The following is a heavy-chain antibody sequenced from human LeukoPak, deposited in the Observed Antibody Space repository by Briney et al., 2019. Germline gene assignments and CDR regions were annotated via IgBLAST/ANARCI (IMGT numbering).Heavy chain of an antibody. J-gene: IGHJ4*02. CDR3: ARVRYNWNYFDY. CDR2: ISYGGSNK. CDR1: GFTFSSYA. Sequence: GGSLRLSCAASGFTFSSYAMHWVRQAPGKGLECVAVISYGGSNKYYADSVKGRFTISRDNSKNTLYLQMNSLRAEDTAVYYCARVRYNWNYFDYWGQGTLVTVSS. D-gene: IGHD1-20*01. V-gene: IGHV3-30*07.